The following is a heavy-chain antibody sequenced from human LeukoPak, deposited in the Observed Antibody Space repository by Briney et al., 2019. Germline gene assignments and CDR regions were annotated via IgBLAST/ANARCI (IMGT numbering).Heavy chain of an antibody. J-gene: IGHJ3*02. V-gene: IGHV1-58*01. CDR3: ARVVRRRDAFDI. CDR2: IVVGSGNT. Sequence: GASVKVSCKASGFTFTSSAVQWVRQARGQRLEWIGWIVVGSGNTNYAQKFQERVTITRDMSTSTAYMELSSLRSEDTAVYYCARVVRRRDAFDIWGQGTMVTVSS. CDR1: GFTFTSSA.